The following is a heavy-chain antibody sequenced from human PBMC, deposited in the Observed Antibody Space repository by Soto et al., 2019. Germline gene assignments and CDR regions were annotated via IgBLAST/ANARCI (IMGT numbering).Heavy chain of an antibody. Sequence: EVQLVESGGGLVQPGGSLRLSCAASGFTFSSYSMNWVRQAPGKGLEWVSYISSSSSTIYYADSVKGRFTISRDNAKNSLYLQMNSLRAEDRAVYYCASKRGVGDLYWGQGTLVTVSS. D-gene: IGHD3-10*01. CDR2: ISSSSSTI. V-gene: IGHV3-48*01. CDR1: GFTFSSYS. J-gene: IGHJ4*02. CDR3: ASKRGVGDLY.